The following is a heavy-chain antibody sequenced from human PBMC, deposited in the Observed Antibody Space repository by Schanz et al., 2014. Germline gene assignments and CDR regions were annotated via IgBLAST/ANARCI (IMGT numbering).Heavy chain of an antibody. CDR3: AKDLGVDCGDGCFNWYFDL. V-gene: IGHV3-23*04. CDR1: GFTFSSYA. CDR2: ISGSGGST. Sequence: EVHLVESGGGLVQPGGSLRLSCAASGFTFSSYAMSWVRQAPGKGLEWVSAISGSGGSTYYADSVKGRFTISRDNSKNTLYLQMNSLRAEDTAVYFCAKDLGVDCGDGCFNWYFDLWGRGTLVTVSS. J-gene: IGHJ2*01. D-gene: IGHD2-21*02.